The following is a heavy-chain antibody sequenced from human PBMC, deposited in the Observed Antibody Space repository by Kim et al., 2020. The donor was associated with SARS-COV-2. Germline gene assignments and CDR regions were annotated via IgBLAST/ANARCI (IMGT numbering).Heavy chain of an antibody. D-gene: IGHD6-13*01. CDR3: ATDGRHGYSSSFYY. V-gene: IGHV1-24*01. Sequence: ASVKVSCKVSGYTLTELSMHWLRQAPVKGLEWMGGFDPEDGETIYAQKFQGRVTMTEDTSTDTAYMELSSLRSEDTAVYYCATDGRHGYSSSFYYWGQGTLVTVSS. CDR2: FDPEDGET. CDR1: GYTLTELS. J-gene: IGHJ4*02.